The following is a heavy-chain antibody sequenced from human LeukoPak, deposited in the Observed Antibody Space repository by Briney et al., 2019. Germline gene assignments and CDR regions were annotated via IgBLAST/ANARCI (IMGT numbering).Heavy chain of an antibody. CDR1: GGTFSSYA. CDR2: IIPIFGTA. J-gene: IGHJ6*03. Sequence: ASVKVSCKASGGTFSSYAISWVRQAPGQGLEWMGGIIPIFGTANYAQKFQGRVTITADESTSTAHMELSSLRSEDTAVYYCARAFWSGYGDYCYYMDVWGKGTTVTVSS. CDR3: ARAFWSGYGDYCYYMDV. D-gene: IGHD3-3*01. V-gene: IGHV1-69*13.